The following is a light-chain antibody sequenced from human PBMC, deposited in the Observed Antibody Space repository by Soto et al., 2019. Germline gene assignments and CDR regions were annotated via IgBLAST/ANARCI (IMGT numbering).Light chain of an antibody. CDR3: CSYAGSSTFPYV. V-gene: IGLV2-23*02. J-gene: IGLJ1*01. Sequence: QSALTQPASVSGSPGQSITISCTGTSSDVGSYNLVSWYQQHPGKAPKLMIYEVSKRPSGVSNRFSGSKSGNTASLTISGLQAEDEADYYCCSYAGSSTFPYVFGTRTKVTVL. CDR1: SSDVGSYNL. CDR2: EVS.